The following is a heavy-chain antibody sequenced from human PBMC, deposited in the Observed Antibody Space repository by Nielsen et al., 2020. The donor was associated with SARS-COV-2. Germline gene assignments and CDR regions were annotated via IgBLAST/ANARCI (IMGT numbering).Heavy chain of an antibody. CDR2: ISWNSGSI. J-gene: IGHJ4*02. Sequence: SLRLSCAASGFTFDDYAMHWVRQAPGKGLEWVSGISWNSGSIGYADSVKGRFTISRDNAKNSLYLQMNSLRAEDTALYYCATAPMDYYDSSGYYHRDYWGQGTLVTVSS. D-gene: IGHD3-22*01. CDR1: GFTFDDYA. V-gene: IGHV3-9*01. CDR3: ATAPMDYYDSSGYYHRDY.